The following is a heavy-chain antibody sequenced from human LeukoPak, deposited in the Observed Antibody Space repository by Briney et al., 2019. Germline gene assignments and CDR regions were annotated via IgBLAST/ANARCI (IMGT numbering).Heavy chain of an antibody. CDR3: ARSLVVPAAPEDNDAFDI. Sequence: SETLSLTGAGYAGSFSGYYWSWIRHPPGKGLEWIGEINHSGSTNYNPSLKSRVTISVDTSKNQFSLKLSSVTAADTAVYYCARSLVVPAAPEDNDAFDIWGQGTMVTVSS. J-gene: IGHJ3*02. CDR1: AGSFSGYY. CDR2: INHSGST. D-gene: IGHD2-2*01. V-gene: IGHV4-34*01.